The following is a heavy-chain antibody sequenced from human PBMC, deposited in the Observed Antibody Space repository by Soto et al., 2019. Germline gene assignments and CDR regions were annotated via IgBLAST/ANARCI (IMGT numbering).Heavy chain of an antibody. Sequence: EVQLVESGGGLVKPGGSLRLSCAASGFTFSSYSMNWVRQAPGKGLEWVSSISSSSIYIYYADSVKGRFTISRDNAKKSHYLQIRTLRAEDTAVYYCARAPYYYDSSVYWAYWGQGTLVTVSS. CDR2: ISSSSIYI. CDR1: GFTFSSYS. CDR3: ARAPYYYDSSVYWAY. D-gene: IGHD3-22*01. V-gene: IGHV3-21*01. J-gene: IGHJ4*02.